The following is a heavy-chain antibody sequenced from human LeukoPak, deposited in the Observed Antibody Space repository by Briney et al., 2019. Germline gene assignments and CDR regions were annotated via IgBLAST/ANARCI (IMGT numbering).Heavy chain of an antibody. Sequence: SETLSLTCTVSGGSISSYYWSWIRQPPGKGLEWIGYIYYSGSTNYNPSLKSRVTISVDTSKNPFSLKLSSVTAADTAVYYCARNSAAAGWSPLYYYYGMDVWGQGTTVTVSS. CDR1: GGSISSYY. D-gene: IGHD6-13*01. J-gene: IGHJ6*02. V-gene: IGHV4-59*08. CDR3: ARNSAAAGWSPLYYYYGMDV. CDR2: IYYSGST.